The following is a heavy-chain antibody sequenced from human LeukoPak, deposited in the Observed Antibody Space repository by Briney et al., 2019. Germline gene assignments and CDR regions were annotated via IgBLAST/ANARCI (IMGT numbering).Heavy chain of an antibody. CDR1: GGSFSGYY. D-gene: IGHD7-27*01. V-gene: IGHV4-34*01. CDR3: ARDRLSLGAFDI. Sequence: ASETLSLTCAVYGGSFSGYYWSWVRQPPGKGLEWIGEINHSGSTNYNPSLKSRVTISVDTSKNQFSLKVSSLTAADTAVYYCARDRLSLGAFDIWGQGTMVTVSS. J-gene: IGHJ3*02. CDR2: INHSGST.